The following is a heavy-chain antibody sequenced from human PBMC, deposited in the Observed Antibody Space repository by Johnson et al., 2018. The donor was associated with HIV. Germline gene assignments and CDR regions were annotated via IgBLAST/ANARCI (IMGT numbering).Heavy chain of an antibody. CDR1: GFTFSSYA. V-gene: IGHV3-30*04. CDR3: ARAGSSSSGPRAFDI. D-gene: IGHD6-6*01. CDR2: VSHDGSNK. Sequence: QVQLVESGGGGVQPGRSLRLSCAASGFTFSSYAMHWVRRAPGKGLEWLAVVSHDGSNKYYADSVKGRFTISRDNSKNTLYLQMNSLRAEDTAVYYCARAGSSSSGPRAFDIWGQGTMVTVSS. J-gene: IGHJ3*02.